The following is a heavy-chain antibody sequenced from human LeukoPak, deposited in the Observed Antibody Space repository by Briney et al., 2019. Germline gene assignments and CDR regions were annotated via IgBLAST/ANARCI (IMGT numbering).Heavy chain of an antibody. V-gene: IGHV4-59*08. CDR3: ARHLSLSSSWYKAFDI. Sequence: PSETLSLTCTVSGGSLSSYYWSWIRQPPGKGLEWIGYIFYSGNTNYNPSLKSRVTISVDASKNQFSLKLSSVTAADTAVYYCARHLSLSSSWYKAFDIWGQGTMVTVSS. CDR2: IFYSGNT. D-gene: IGHD6-13*01. J-gene: IGHJ3*02. CDR1: GGSLSSYY.